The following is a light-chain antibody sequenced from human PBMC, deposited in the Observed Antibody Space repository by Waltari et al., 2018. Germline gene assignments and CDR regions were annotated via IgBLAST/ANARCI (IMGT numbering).Light chain of an antibody. CDR1: QTIGTY. J-gene: IGKJ4*01. CDR3: QQRYNWPPLT. Sequence: VVLTQSPVTLSLSPGETATLSCRASQTIGTYLAWYQPKLGQSPRRLISEASTRATGHPTRFSGSGSGTDFTLTISGLEAEDSAFYYCQQRYNWPPLTFGGGTK. V-gene: IGKV3-11*01. CDR2: EAS.